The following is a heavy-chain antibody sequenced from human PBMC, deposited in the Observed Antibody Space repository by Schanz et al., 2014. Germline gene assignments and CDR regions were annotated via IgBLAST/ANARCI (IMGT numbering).Heavy chain of an antibody. Sequence: QVQLVQSGAEVKKPGASVKVSCKASGYTFTSDSMHWVRQAPGQGLEWMGMINPSGGSTAYAQKYQGRVTMTRDTSTSAVYMELSSLRSDDTAVYYCARAKRFGDMDVSGQWPTVTVS. D-gene: IGHD3-10*01. J-gene: IGHJ6*02. CDR3: ARAKRFGDMDV. CDR1: GYTFTSDS. V-gene: IGHV1-46*01. CDR2: INPSGGST.